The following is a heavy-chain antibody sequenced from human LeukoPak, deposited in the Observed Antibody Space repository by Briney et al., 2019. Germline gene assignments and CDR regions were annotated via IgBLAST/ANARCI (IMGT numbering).Heavy chain of an antibody. V-gene: IGHV1-2*06. Sequence: ASVKVSCKASGYTFTGYYIHWVRQAPGQGLEWMGRINPNSGGTNYAQKFQGRVTMTRDTSISTAYMELSRLRSDDTAVYYCASLGHLLWFGELFGHFQHWGQGTLVTVSS. D-gene: IGHD3-10*01. CDR1: GYTFTGYY. CDR2: INPNSGGT. CDR3: ASLGHLLWFGELFGHFQH. J-gene: IGHJ1*01.